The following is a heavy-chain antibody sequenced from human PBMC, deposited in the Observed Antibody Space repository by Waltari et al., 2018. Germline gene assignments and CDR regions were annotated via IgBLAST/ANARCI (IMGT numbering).Heavy chain of an antibody. V-gene: IGHV1-69*13. J-gene: IGHJ4*02. CDR2: IIPIFGTA. D-gene: IGHD3-9*01. Sequence: QVQLVQSGAEVKKPGSSVKVSCKASGGTFSSYAISWVRQAPGQGLEWMGRIIPIFGTANYAQKFQGRVTITADKSTSTAYMELSSLRSEDTTVYYCASGPYYDILTGHPPHPFDYWGQGTLVTVSS. CDR3: ASGPYYDILTGHPPHPFDY. CDR1: GGTFSSYA.